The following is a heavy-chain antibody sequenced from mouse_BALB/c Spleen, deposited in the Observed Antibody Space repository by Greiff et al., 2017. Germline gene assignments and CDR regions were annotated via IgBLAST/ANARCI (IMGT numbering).Heavy chain of an antibody. CDR1: GFTFSSYA. Sequence: EVKLVESGGGLVKPGGSLKLSCAASGFTFSSYAMSWVRQTPEKRLEWVASISSGGSTYYPDSVKGRFTISRDNARNILYLQMSSLRSEDTAMYYCARGEGLYGNYFDYWGQGTTLTVSS. CDR2: ISSGGST. D-gene: IGHD2-1*01. CDR3: ARGEGLYGNYFDY. V-gene: IGHV5-6-5*01. J-gene: IGHJ2*01.